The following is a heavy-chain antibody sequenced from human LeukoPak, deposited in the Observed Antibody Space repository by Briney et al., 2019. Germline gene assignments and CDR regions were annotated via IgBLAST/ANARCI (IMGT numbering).Heavy chain of an antibody. Sequence: ASLKVSCKAYGYTFTGYYMHWVRLAPGQGLEWMGWINPNNGGTKYEQKFQGRVTMTRDTSISTAYMELSRLRSDDMAVYYCAVWRGYVDFWSGPFDYWGQGALVTVSS. CDR1: GYTFTGYY. J-gene: IGHJ4*02. CDR3: AVWRGYVDFWSGPFDY. V-gene: IGHV1-2*02. CDR2: INPNNGGT. D-gene: IGHD3-3*01.